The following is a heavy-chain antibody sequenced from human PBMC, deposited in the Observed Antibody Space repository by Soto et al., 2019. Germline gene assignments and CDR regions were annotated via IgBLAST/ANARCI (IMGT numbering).Heavy chain of an antibody. CDR2: ISYDGSTK. Sequence: QVQLVESGGGVVQPGRSLRLSCAASGFIFSSYAMHWVRQAPGKGLEWVAVISYDGSTKYYADSAKGRFTISRDNSKNTLYLQMNSLRAEDTAVYYCARDLRPYYYGSGSDYWGQGTLVTVSS. V-gene: IGHV3-30-3*01. J-gene: IGHJ4*02. CDR1: GFIFSSYA. D-gene: IGHD3-10*01. CDR3: ARDLRPYYYGSGSDY.